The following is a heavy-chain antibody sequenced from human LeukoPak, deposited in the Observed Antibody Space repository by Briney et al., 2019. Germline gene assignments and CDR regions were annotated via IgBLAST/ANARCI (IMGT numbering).Heavy chain of an antibody. D-gene: IGHD3-22*01. J-gene: IGHJ4*02. CDR1: GGTFSSYT. V-gene: IGHV1-69*05. CDR3: ARDRSYYDSSGFLDY. Sequence: SVKVSCKASGGTFSSYTISWVRQAPGQGLEWMGRIIPIFGTANYAQKFQGRVTITTDESTSTAYMELSSLRSEDTAVYYCARDRSYYDSSGFLDYWGQGTLVTVSS. CDR2: IIPIFGTA.